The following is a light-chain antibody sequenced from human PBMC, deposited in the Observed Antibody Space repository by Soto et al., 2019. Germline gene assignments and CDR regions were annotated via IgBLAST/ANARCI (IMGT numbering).Light chain of an antibody. CDR3: QQCSDWPPEYG. CDR2: DAS. Sequence: EIVLTQSPATLSLSPGERATLSCRASQSVSSYLAWYQQKPGQAPRLLIYDASNRATGIPARFSGSGSGTGFTLAISSLEAEDFAVYCCQQCSDWPPEYGFGQGTKLEIK. J-gene: IGKJ2*03. V-gene: IGKV3-11*01. CDR1: QSVSSY.